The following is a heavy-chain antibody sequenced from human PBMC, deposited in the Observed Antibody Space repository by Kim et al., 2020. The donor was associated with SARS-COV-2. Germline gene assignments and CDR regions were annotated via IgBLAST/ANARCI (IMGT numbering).Heavy chain of an antibody. V-gene: IGHV3-23*01. Sequence: GGSLRLSCEVSGFTFSFYAMTWVRQPPGKGLEWVSTVSSAAIGPEYHYADAVKGRFTIARDDSRNIILLQMNALRDEDTAVYFCVRDFPTRGAHFRETPIDSNNFFDFWGQGTLVTVSS. CDR2: VSSAAIGPE. CDR1: GFTFSFYA. CDR3: VRDFPTRGAHFRETPIDSNNFFDF. D-gene: IGHD1-20*01. J-gene: IGHJ4*02.